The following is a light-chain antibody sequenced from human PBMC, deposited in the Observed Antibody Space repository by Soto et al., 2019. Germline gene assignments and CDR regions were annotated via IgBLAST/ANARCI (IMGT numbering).Light chain of an antibody. V-gene: IGLV2-8*01. J-gene: IGLJ1*01. CDR3: SSYTDRKNLV. CDR2: DVT. Sequence: VLTQSPSASGSPGQSVTISCTGTSSDIGGYNSVSWYQQHPGKAPKVMIYDVTKRPSGVPDRFSGSKSGNTASLTVSALQAEDEADYYCSSYTDRKNLVFGTGTKVTVL. CDR1: SSDIGGYNS.